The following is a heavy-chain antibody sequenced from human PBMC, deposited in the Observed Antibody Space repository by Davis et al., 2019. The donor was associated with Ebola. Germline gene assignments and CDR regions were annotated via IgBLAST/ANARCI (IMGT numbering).Heavy chain of an antibody. J-gene: IGHJ6*02. Sequence: MPSETLSLTCTVSGGSISSYYWSWIRQPPGKGLEWIGYIYYSGSTNYNPSLKSRVTISVDTSKNQFSLKLSSVTAADTAVYYCARAPVVVVAATPLWYYGMDVWGQGTTVTVSS. CDR2: IYYSGST. CDR3: ARAPVVVVAATPLWYYGMDV. CDR1: GGSISSYY. V-gene: IGHV4-59*01. D-gene: IGHD2-15*01.